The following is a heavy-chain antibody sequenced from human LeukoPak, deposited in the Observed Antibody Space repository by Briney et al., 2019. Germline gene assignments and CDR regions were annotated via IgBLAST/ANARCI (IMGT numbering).Heavy chain of an antibody. CDR3: AKGRYESSGFNWAA. CDR2: LSGSGGSA. Sequence: GGSLRLSCAASGFIFSNYAMTWVRQAPGKGLEWVSALSGSGGSAYYADSVKGRFTISRDNSKNTLYLQMNSLRAEDTAVYYCAKGRYESSGFNWAAWGQGTLVTVSS. J-gene: IGHJ4*02. CDR1: GFIFSNYA. V-gene: IGHV3-23*01. D-gene: IGHD3-22*01.